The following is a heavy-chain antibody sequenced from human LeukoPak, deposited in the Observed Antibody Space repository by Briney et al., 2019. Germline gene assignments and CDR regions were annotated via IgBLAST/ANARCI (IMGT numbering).Heavy chain of an antibody. CDR1: GFTFSSYW. Sequence: PGGSLRLSCAASGFTFSSYWMSWVRQAPGKGLEWVAFIRYDGSNKYYADSMKGRFTISRDNAKNSLYLQMNSLRAEDTAVYYCARVGQEYFEWSPPRYWGQGTLVTVSS. CDR2: IRYDGSNK. J-gene: IGHJ4*02. D-gene: IGHD3-9*01. V-gene: IGHV3-30*02. CDR3: ARVGQEYFEWSPPRY.